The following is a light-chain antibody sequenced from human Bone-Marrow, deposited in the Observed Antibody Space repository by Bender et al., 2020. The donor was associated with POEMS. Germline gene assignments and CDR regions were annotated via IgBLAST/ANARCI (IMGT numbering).Light chain of an antibody. CDR1: KLGEEY. V-gene: IGLV3-1*01. Sequence: SYELTQPPSVSVSPGQTATITCSGEKLGEEYACWYQQKPGQSPVVVIYQDTKRPSGVPARFSGSTSGNTASLTISGAQAMDAPDYYCRSWGSNTAVFGGETVLTVL. J-gene: IGLJ2*01. CDR2: QDT. CDR3: RSWGSNTAV.